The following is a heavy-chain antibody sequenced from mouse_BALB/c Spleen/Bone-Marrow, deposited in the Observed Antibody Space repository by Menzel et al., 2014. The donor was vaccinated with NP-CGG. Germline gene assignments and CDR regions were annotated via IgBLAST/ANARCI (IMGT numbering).Heavy chain of an antibody. J-gene: IGHJ3*01. CDR2: INPSTGYT. D-gene: IGHD2-4*01. V-gene: IGHV1-7*01. CDR1: GYTFTSYW. Sequence: VQLQQSGAELAKPGASVKMSCKASGYTFTSYWMHWVKQRPGQGLEWIGYINPSTGYTEYNQKFKDKATLTADKSSSTAYMQLSSLISEDSAVYYCARYDYGDWFAYWGQGTLVTVSA. CDR3: ARYDYGDWFAY.